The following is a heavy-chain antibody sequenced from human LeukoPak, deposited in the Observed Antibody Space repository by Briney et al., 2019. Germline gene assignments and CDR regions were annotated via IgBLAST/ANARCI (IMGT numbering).Heavy chain of an antibody. CDR3: ARAAWRGTNSRDAFDI. J-gene: IGHJ3*02. CDR1: GGSNSSGGDY. Sequence: SETLSLTCTVSGGSNSSGGDYWSWIRQHPGKGLEWIGYISYSGTTYYNPSLKSRITISLDTSKNQFSLELSSVTAADTAVYYCARAAWRGTNSRDAFDIWGLGTVVTVSS. CDR2: ISYSGTT. D-gene: IGHD4/OR15-4a*01. V-gene: IGHV4-31*03.